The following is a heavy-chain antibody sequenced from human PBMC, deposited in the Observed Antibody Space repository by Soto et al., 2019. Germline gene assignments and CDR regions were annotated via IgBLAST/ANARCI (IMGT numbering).Heavy chain of an antibody. Sequence: GGSLRLSCAASGFTFSSYSMNWVRQAPGKGLEWVSSISSSSSYIYYADSVKGRFTISRDNAKNSLYLQMNSLRAEDTAVYYCARASRPVSRRSVAPYYFDYWGQGTLVTVSS. CDR3: ARASRPVSRRSVAPYYFDY. CDR2: ISSSSSYI. J-gene: IGHJ4*02. CDR1: GFTFSSYS. D-gene: IGHD2-15*01. V-gene: IGHV3-21*01.